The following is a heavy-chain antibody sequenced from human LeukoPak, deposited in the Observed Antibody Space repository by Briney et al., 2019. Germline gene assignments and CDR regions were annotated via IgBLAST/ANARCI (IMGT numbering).Heavy chain of an antibody. CDR2: INPLTGST. CDR3: ARGSDDFWSGYSPSY. J-gene: IGHJ4*02. CDR1: GYTFTDYY. D-gene: IGHD3-3*01. V-gene: IGHV1-2*02. Sequence: ASVKVSCKASGYTFTDYYMHWVRQAPRQGLEWVGWINPLTGSTGYAQKFQGRVTMTRDTSISTSYMELTRLRSDDTAVYYCARGSDDFWSGYSPSYWGQGTLVTVSS.